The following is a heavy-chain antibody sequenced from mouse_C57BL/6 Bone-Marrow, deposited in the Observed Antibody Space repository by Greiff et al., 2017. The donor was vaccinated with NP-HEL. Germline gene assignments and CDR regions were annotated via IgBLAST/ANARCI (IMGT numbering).Heavy chain of an antibody. V-gene: IGHV1-81*01. CDR3: ARQITTVVAKYFDV. CDR1: GYTFTSYG. Sequence: QVQLQQSGAELARPGASVKLSCKASGYTFTSYGISWVKQRTGQGLEWIGEIYPSSGNTYYNEKFKGKAILSADKSSSTAYMALRSLTSKDSAVYFCARQITTVVAKYFDVWGTGTPVTVSS. CDR2: IYPSSGNT. J-gene: IGHJ1*03. D-gene: IGHD1-1*01.